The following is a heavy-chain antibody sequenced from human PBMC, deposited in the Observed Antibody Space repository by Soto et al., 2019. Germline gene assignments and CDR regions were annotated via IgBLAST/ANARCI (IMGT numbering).Heavy chain of an antibody. Sequence: QVQLVESGGGVVQPGRSLRLSCAASGFTFSSYAMHWVRQAPGKGLEWVAVISYDGSNKYYADSVKGRFTISRDNSKNTLYLQMNSLRAEDTAVYYCARDGPESAFDIWGQGTMVTVSS. D-gene: IGHD2-2*01. CDR2: ISYDGSNK. CDR1: GFTFSSYA. V-gene: IGHV3-30-3*01. J-gene: IGHJ3*02. CDR3: ARDGPESAFDI.